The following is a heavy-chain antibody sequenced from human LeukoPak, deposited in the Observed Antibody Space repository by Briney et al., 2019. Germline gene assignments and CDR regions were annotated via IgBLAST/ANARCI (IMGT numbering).Heavy chain of an antibody. Sequence: SETLSLTCTVSGGSISSYYWSWIRQPAGKGLEWIGRIYTSGSTNYNPSLKSRVTISVDRSKNQFSLKLSSVTAADTAVYYCASQAYGSGSPYFDYWGQGTLVTVSS. V-gene: IGHV4-4*07. CDR3: ASQAYGSGSPYFDY. CDR2: IYTSGST. J-gene: IGHJ4*02. CDR1: GGSISSYY. D-gene: IGHD3-10*01.